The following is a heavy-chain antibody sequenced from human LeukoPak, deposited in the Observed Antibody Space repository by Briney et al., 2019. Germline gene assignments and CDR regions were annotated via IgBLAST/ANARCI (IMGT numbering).Heavy chain of an antibody. V-gene: IGHV3-21*01. Sequence: PGGSLRLSCAASGFTFSSYSMNWVRQAPGKGLECVSSISSSSSYIYYADSVKGRFTISRDNAKNSLYLQMNSLRAEDTAVYYCASNSYDSSGYYYSWGQGTLVTVSS. CDR2: ISSSSSYI. D-gene: IGHD3-22*01. CDR1: GFTFSSYS. CDR3: ASNSYDSSGYYYS. J-gene: IGHJ4*02.